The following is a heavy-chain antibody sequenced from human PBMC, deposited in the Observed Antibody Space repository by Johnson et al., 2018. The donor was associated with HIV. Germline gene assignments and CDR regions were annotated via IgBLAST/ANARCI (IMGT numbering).Heavy chain of an antibody. CDR3: ASDPFTQALDAFDI. Sequence: VQLVESGGGLVKPGGSLRLSCAASGFTVSSNYMSWVRQAPEQGLEWVAVIYSGGSTYYADSVKGRFTISRDNSENTLYLQMNSLRPEDTAVYYCASDPFTQALDAFDIWGQGTMVTVSS. CDR1: GFTVSSNY. J-gene: IGHJ3*02. CDR2: IYSGGST. V-gene: IGHV3-66*02.